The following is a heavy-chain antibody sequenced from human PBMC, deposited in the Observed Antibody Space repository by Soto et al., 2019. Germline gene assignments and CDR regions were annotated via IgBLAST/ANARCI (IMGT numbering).Heavy chain of an antibody. CDR3: AREGYYETSGTFDS. D-gene: IGHD3-22*01. J-gene: IGHJ4*02. V-gene: IGHV4-59*01. Sequence: SETLSLTCPVSGGSISRYYWTWIRQPPGKGLEWIGYIYHSGSTNYNPSLKSRVTISIDTSKNQFSLKLTSVTAADTAVYYCAREGYYETSGTFDSWGPGTLVTVSS. CDR2: IYHSGST. CDR1: GGSISRYY.